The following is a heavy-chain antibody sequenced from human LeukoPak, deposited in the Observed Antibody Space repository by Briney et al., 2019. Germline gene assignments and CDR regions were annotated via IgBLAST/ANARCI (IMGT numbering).Heavy chain of an antibody. V-gene: IGHV3-53*01. CDR2: LYSGGTT. CDR3: ARASTTTTIFDS. J-gene: IGHJ4*02. Sequence: GGSLRLSCVVSGFTFSSYGMSWVRQAPGEGLEWVSALYSGGTTYYADSVKGRFTISRDNSKNTVCLQMNSLRAEDTAVYYCARASTTTTIFDSWGQGALVTVSS. D-gene: IGHD5/OR15-5a*01. CDR1: GFTFSSYG.